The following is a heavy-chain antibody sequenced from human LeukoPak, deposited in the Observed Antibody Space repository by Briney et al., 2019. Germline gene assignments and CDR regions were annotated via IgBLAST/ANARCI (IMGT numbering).Heavy chain of an antibody. CDR3: TRDRTGDRTDAFDI. CDR2: IRSKADGGTT. CDR1: GFTFGDYA. J-gene: IGHJ3*02. Sequence: QPGRSLRLSCTASGFTFGDYAMTWFRQAPGKGLEWVGFIRSKADGGTTENGASVKGRFTISRDDSKSIAYLQMNSLKTEDTAVYYCTRDRTGDRTDAFDIWGQGTMVTVSS. D-gene: IGHD7-27*01. V-gene: IGHV3-49*03.